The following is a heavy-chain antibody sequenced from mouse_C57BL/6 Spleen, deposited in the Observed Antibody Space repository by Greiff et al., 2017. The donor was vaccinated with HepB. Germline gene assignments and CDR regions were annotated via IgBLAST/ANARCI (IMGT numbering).Heavy chain of an antibody. CDR2: IDPSDSET. J-gene: IGHJ4*01. V-gene: IGHV1-52*01. CDR3: ARYYYGSSDGAMDY. Sequence: QVQLQQPGAELVRPGSSVKLSCKASGYTFTSYWMHWVKQRPIQGLEWIGNIDPSDSETHYNQKFKDKATLTVDKSSSAAYMQLSSLTSEDSAVYYCARYYYGSSDGAMDYWGQGTSVTVSS. D-gene: IGHD1-1*01. CDR1: GYTFTSYW.